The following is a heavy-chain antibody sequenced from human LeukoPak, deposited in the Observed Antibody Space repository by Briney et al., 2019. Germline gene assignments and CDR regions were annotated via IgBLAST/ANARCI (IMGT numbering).Heavy chain of an antibody. V-gene: IGHV3-23*01. Sequence: GGSLRLSCAASGFAFTTYAMSWVRQAPGKGLEWVSAISNSGGITYYADSVKGRFTISRDNSKNTLYLQMNSLRVDDTAVYYCAEGGPWGDFDFWGQGTLVTVSS. CDR2: ISNSGGIT. CDR1: GFAFTTYA. CDR3: AEGGPWGDFDF. D-gene: IGHD7-27*01. J-gene: IGHJ4*02.